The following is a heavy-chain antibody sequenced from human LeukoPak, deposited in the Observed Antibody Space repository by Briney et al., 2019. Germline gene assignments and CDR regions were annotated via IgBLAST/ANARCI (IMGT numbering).Heavy chain of an antibody. D-gene: IGHD3-10*01. V-gene: IGHV1-2*04. CDR3: ARGDVNYYGSGYFDY. CDR1: GCTFTVYY. J-gene: IGHJ4*02. Sequence: ASVKVSYKASGCTFTVYYMHWVRQAPGQGLEWMGWINPNSGDTNYAQKFQGWVAMTRDTSISTAYMELSRLRSDDTAVYYCARGDVNYYGSGYFDYWGQGTLVTVSS. CDR2: INPNSGDT.